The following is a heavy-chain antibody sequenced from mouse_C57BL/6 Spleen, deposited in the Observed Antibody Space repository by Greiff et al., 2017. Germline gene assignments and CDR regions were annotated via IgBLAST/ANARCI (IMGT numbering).Heavy chain of an antibody. D-gene: IGHD4-1*01. CDR3: ARRVTGTYYARDY. CDR2: IHPNSGST. J-gene: IGHJ4*01. V-gene: IGHV1-64*01. CDR1: GYTFTSYW. Sequence: QVQLQQPGAELVKPGASVKLSCKASGYTFTSYWMHWVKQRPGQGLEWIGMIHPNSGSTNYNEKFKSKATLTVDKSSSTAYMQLSSLTSEDSAVYYCARRVTGTYYARDYWGQGTSGTVSS.